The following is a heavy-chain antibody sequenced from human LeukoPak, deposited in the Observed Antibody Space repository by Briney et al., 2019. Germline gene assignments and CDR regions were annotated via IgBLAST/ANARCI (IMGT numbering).Heavy chain of an antibody. J-gene: IGHJ4*02. CDR2: IAFDDTDR. CDR1: GFTFSSYA. Sequence: PGGSLRLSCAASGFTFSSYAMHWVRQAPGKGLEWVAAIAFDDTDRYYIDSVKGRFTISRYDSKNTLYLHMTSLRAEDTAVYYCTNSDDYGDYWGQGTLVTVSS. CDR3: TNSDDYGDY. V-gene: IGHV3-30*19.